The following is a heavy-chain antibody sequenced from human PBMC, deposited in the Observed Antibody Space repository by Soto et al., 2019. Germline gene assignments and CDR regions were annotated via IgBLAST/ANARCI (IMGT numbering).Heavy chain of an antibody. CDR1: GFTVSSNY. D-gene: IGHD3-10*01. CDR2: IYSGGST. Sequence: PGGSLRLSCAASGFTVSSNYMSWVRQAPGKGLEWVSVIYSGGSTYYADSVKGRFTISRHNSKNTLYLQMNSLRAEDTAVYYCARAGFGELLYFDYWGQGTLVTVSS. CDR3: ARAGFGELLYFDY. J-gene: IGHJ4*02. V-gene: IGHV3-53*04.